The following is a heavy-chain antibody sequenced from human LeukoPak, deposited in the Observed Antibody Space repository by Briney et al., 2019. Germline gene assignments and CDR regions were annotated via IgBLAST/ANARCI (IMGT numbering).Heavy chain of an antibody. CDR3: AKAELGVDTFFDY. Sequence: GGSLRLSCAASGFTFSSYGMHWVRQAPGKGLEWVAVISYDGSNKYYADSVKGRFTISRDNSKNTLYLQMNSLRAEDTAVYYCAKAELGVDTFFDYWGQGTLVTVSS. D-gene: IGHD3-3*01. CDR1: GFTFSSYG. V-gene: IGHV3-30*18. J-gene: IGHJ4*02. CDR2: ISYDGSNK.